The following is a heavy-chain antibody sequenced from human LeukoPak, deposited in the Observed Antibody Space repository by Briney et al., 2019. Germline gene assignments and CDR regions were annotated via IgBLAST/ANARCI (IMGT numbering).Heavy chain of an antibody. Sequence: GASVKVPCKASGYTFTGYYLHWVRQAPGQGLEWMGCVNPNSGDTNYAQKFQGSVTMTRDTSISTVYMELSRLRSDDTAVYYCARGPPLYSSSWLFDYWGQGTLVTVSS. J-gene: IGHJ4*02. CDR3: ARGPPLYSSSWLFDY. V-gene: IGHV1-2*02. D-gene: IGHD6-13*01. CDR2: VNPNSGDT. CDR1: GYTFTGYY.